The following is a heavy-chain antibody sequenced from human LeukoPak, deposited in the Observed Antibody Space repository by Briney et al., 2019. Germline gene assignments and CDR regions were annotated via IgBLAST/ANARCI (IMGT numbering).Heavy chain of an antibody. Sequence: SETLSLTCSVSDDSITMYYWTWIRQPPGKGLEWIGYVDHTGSTNFNPSLNGRVSISRDTSKNQFSLRLSSVTAADTAVYYYAREGQGVLWFGDRHVAFDIWGQGTMVTVSS. J-gene: IGHJ3*02. CDR2: VDHTGST. CDR1: DDSITMYY. V-gene: IGHV4-59*01. CDR3: AREGQGVLWFGDRHVAFDI. D-gene: IGHD3-10*01.